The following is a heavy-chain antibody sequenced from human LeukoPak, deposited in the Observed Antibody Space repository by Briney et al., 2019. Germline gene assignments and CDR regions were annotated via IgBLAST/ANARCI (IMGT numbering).Heavy chain of an antibody. J-gene: IGHJ4*02. CDR1: GSTFSSYA. V-gene: IGHV3-30*04. D-gene: IGHD5-12*01. Sequence: PGRSLRLSCEASGSTFSSYAMHWVRQAPGKGLEWVAVISYDGSNKYYADSVKGRFTISRDNSKNTLYLQMNSLRAEDTAVYYCARGVNIVASTGFDYWGQGTLVTVSS. CDR2: ISYDGSNK. CDR3: ARGVNIVASTGFDY.